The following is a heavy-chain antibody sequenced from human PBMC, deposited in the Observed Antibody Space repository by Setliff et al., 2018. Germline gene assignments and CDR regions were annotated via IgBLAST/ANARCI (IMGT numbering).Heavy chain of an antibody. Sequence: SETLSLTCAVSGFSISSGYYWGWIRQPPGKGLEWIVNIHHSGKAYYNPPLKSRVTMSVDTSKNHVSLKLSSVTAADTAVYYCARAHTWSLPNDNSGYPGWFDPWGQGTLVTSPQ. CDR1: GFSISSGYY. CDR3: ARAHTWSLPNDNSGYPGWFDP. J-gene: IGHJ5*02. CDR2: IHHSGKA. D-gene: IGHD3-22*01. V-gene: IGHV4-38-2*01.